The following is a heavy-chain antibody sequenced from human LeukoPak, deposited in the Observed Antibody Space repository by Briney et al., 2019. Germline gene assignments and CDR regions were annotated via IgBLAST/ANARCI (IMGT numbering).Heavy chain of an antibody. J-gene: IGHJ4*02. D-gene: IGHD6-6*01. V-gene: IGHV1-24*01. CDR1: GKSLTELS. CDR3: ATEHSSSNDY. CDR2: YDPVDSET. Sequence: ASVKVPCKVSGKSLTELSMHWVRQSPGKGLEWMGGYDPVDSETIYAQKFQGRVTMTEDTSTDTAYMEMTSLRSEDSAVYYCATEHSSSNDYWGQGTQVIVSS.